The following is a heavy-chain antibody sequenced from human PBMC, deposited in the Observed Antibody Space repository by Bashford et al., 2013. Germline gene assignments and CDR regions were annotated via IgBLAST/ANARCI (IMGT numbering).Heavy chain of an antibody. J-gene: IGHJ5*02. CDR2: ISGSSGST. Sequence: GSLRLSCAASKFIFDNFAMSWVRQAPGKGLEWVSAISGSSGSTYYADSVRGRFTISRDNSKSTLFLQMNSLRAEDTAKYYCARGFNNRGPNWFDPWGQGTLVTVSS. D-gene: IGHD7-27*01. V-gene: IGHV3-23*01. CDR3: ARGFNNRGPNWFDP. CDR1: KFIFDNFA.